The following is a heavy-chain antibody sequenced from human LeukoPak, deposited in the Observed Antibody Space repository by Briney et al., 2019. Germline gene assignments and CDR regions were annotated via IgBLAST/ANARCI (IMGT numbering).Heavy chain of an antibody. D-gene: IGHD3-9*01. CDR2: INAGNGNT. V-gene: IGHV1-3*01. CDR3: ARERTYYDILTGPNWFDP. Sequence: ASVKVSCKASGYTFTSYAMHWVRQAPGQRLEWMGWINAGNGNTKYSQKFQGRVTITRDTSASTAYMELSSLRSEDTAVYYCARERTYYDILTGPNWFDPWGQGTLVTVSS. J-gene: IGHJ5*02. CDR1: GYTFTSYA.